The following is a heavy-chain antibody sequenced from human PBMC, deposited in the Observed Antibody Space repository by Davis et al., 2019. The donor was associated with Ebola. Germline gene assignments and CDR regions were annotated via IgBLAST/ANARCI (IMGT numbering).Heavy chain of an antibody. CDR1: GFMFSNYV. Sequence: GGSLRLSCEASGFMFSNYVMSWVRQAPGKGLEWVSAISVTGGRPFYADSVKGRFTISRDNSQNTLSLQMNSLRAEDTAVYYCAEIYWVRYGMDVWGQGTTVTVSS. J-gene: IGHJ6*02. CDR2: ISVTGGRP. CDR3: AEIYWVRYGMDV. V-gene: IGHV3-23*01. D-gene: IGHD2-8*02.